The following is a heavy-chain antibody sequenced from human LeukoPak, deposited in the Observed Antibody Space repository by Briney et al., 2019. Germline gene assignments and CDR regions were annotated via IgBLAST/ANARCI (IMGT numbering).Heavy chain of an antibody. CDR2: IYYSGST. J-gene: IGHJ4*02. CDR1: GGSISSYY. D-gene: IGHD3-10*01. V-gene: IGHV4-59*08. CDR3: VRCGSGTFTPHLN. Sequence: SETLSLTCTVSGGSISSYYWSWIRQPPGKGLEWIGYIYYSGSTNYNPSLKSRVTISVDTSKNQFSLKLSSVTAADTAVYHCVRCGSGTFTPHLNWGQGTLVTVSS.